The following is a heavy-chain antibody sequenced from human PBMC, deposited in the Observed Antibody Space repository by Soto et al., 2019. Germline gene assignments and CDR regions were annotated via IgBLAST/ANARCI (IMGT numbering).Heavy chain of an antibody. J-gene: IGHJ6*02. D-gene: IGHD3-16*01. CDR2: IDTSGTT. V-gene: IGHV4-4*07. CDR3: ARGPRGYVYYHGMDV. CDR1: GGSISSYY. Sequence: SETLSLTCTVSGGSISSYYVSWIRQSAGKGLEWIGRIDTSGTTNYNPSLKSRVTMSVDASKSQFSLNLSSVTAADTAVYYCARGPRGYVYYHGMDVWGQGTKVT.